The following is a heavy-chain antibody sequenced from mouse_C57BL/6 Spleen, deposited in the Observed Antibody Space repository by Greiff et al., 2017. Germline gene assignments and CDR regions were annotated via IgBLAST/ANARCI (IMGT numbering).Heavy chain of an antibody. J-gene: IGHJ4*01. CDR2: IYPGSGST. D-gene: IGHD2-5*01. Sequence: QVQLQQPGAELVKPGASVKMSCKASGYTFTSYWITWVKQRPGQGLEWIGDIYPGSGSTNYNEKFKSKATLTVDTSSSTAYMQLSSLTSEDSAVYYCARDRAYYSNYEDARDYWGQGTSVTVSS. CDR3: ARDRAYYSNYEDARDY. V-gene: IGHV1-55*01. CDR1: GYTFTSYW.